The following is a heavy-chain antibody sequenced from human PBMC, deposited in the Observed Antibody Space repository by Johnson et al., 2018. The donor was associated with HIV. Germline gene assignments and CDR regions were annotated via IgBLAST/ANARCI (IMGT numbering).Heavy chain of an antibody. CDR3: ARAPPAPYGDYGAFDI. D-gene: IGHD4-17*01. Sequence: VQLVESGGGLVQPGRSLRLSCAASGFTFDDYAMHWVRQAPGKGLEWVSGISSSGSSIYYTDSLKGRFTISRDNAKNSLYLQMNSLKAEDTGVYYCARAPPAPYGDYGAFDIWGQGTMVTVSS. V-gene: IGHV3-48*03. CDR2: ISSSGSSI. CDR1: GFTFDDYA. J-gene: IGHJ3*02.